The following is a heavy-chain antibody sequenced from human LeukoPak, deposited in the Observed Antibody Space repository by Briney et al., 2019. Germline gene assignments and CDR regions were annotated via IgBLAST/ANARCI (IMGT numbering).Heavy chain of an antibody. CDR2: ISGDGGST. Sequence: GGSLRLSCAASGFTFDDYAMHWVRQAPGKGLEWVSLISGDGGSTYYADSVKGRFTISRDNSKNSLYLQMNSLRTEDTALYYCAKDWYYYDSSGYTHAFDIWGHGTVVTVSS. CDR1: GFTFDDYA. V-gene: IGHV3-43*02. CDR3: AKDWYYYDSSGYTHAFDI. D-gene: IGHD3-22*01. J-gene: IGHJ3*02.